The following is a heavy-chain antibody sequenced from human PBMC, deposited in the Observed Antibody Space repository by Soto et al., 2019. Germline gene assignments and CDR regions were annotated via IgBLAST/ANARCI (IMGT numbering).Heavy chain of an antibody. CDR3: ARVATAMTYDF. CDR1: GFSLSTNT. V-gene: IGHV3-30*04. D-gene: IGHD5-18*01. CDR2: ISNDGRRK. J-gene: IGHJ4*02. Sequence: GGSLRLSCAASGFSLSTNTMHWVRQVPGKGLEWVASISNDGRRKYYADFVKGRFTISRDTANNILYLEMNSLRAEDTSLYYCARVATAMTYDFWGQGTPAPVSS.